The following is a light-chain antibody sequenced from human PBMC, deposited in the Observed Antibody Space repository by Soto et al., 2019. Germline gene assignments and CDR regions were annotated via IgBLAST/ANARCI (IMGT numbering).Light chain of an antibody. Sequence: EIVLTQSPATLSLSPGERATLSCRASQSVSSYLAWYQQKPGQAPRLLIYDASDRATDIPARFSGSGSGTDFTLTISSLEPEDFAVYYCQQYGTSPPLTFGAGTRVEV. CDR3: QQYGTSPPLT. CDR2: DAS. V-gene: IGKV3-11*01. J-gene: IGKJ4*01. CDR1: QSVSSY.